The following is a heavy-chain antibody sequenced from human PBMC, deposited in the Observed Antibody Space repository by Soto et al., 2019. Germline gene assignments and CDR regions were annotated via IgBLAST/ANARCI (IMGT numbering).Heavy chain of an antibody. CDR2: IKSKTDGGTT. Sequence: PGGCLRLSCAASGFTFSNAGMDWARKAQGKGLEWVGRIKSKTDGGTTDYAAPVKGRFTISRNDSKNTLYLQMNSLKTEDTAVYYCTTSQPDYGDYMSGYYYGMDVWGQGTTVTVSS. CDR3: TTSQPDYGDYMSGYYYGMDV. D-gene: IGHD4-17*01. CDR1: GFTFSNAG. J-gene: IGHJ6*02. V-gene: IGHV3-15*07.